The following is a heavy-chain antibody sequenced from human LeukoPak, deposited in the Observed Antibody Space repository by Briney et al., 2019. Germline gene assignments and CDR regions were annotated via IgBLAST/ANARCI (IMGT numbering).Heavy chain of an antibody. CDR2: ISGSGGST. CDR3: AKRVMITFGGVIVSSHFDY. V-gene: IGHV3-23*01. D-gene: IGHD3-16*02. Sequence: GGSLRLSCAASGFTFSSYAMSWVRQAPGKGLEWVSAISGSGGSTYYADSVKGRFTISRDNTKNTLYLQMNSLRAEDTAVYYCAKRVMITFGGVIVSSHFDYWGQGTLVTVSS. J-gene: IGHJ4*02. CDR1: GFTFSSYA.